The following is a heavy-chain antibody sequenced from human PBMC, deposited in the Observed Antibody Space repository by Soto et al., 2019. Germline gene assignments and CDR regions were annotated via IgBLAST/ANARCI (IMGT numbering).Heavy chain of an antibody. CDR3: VRRVVTTLDDAFDI. J-gene: IGHJ3*02. D-gene: IGHD2-21*02. Sequence: QVQLVQSGPEVKKPGASVTLSCKASGYNFNNYGISWVRQAPGQGLEWMGWISGNNGNTKYGQKFQGRGSLTTDSSTSPAYMEMRSLRSDDTADYYCVRRVVTTLDDAFDIWGPGTRVTVSS. V-gene: IGHV1-18*01. CDR1: GYNFNNYG. CDR2: ISGNNGNT.